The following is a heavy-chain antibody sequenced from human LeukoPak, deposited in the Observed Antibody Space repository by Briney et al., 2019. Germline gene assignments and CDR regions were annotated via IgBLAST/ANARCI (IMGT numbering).Heavy chain of an antibody. CDR1: GFTIATKN. D-gene: IGHD3-10*01. J-gene: IGHJ2*01. CDR2: IYSGAST. CDR3: ARLGDHYHWNLDL. Sequence: GGSLRLSCAASGFTIATKNMNWVRQAPGKGLEWVSIIYSGASTYYADSVRGRFTISRDTSENTMSLQMHSLRGEDTAVYFCARLGDHYHWNLDLWGRGTLVTVSS. V-gene: IGHV3-53*01.